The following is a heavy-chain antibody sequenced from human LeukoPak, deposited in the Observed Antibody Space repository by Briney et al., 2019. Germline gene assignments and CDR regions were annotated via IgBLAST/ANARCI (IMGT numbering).Heavy chain of an antibody. CDR2: ISSSGSTI. D-gene: IGHD1-26*01. V-gene: IGHV3-11*01. CDR1: GFTFSDYY. J-gene: IGHJ4*02. Sequence: PGGSLRLSCAASGFTFSDYYMSWIRQAPGKGLEWVSYISSSGSTIYYADSVKGRFTISRDNAKNSLYLQMNSLRAEDTAVYYCARKWELPASYYFDYWGQGTLVTVSS. CDR3: ARKWELPASYYFDY.